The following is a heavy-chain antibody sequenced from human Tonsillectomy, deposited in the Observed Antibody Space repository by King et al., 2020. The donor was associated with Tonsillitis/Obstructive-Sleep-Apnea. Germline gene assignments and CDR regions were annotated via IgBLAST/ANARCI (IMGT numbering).Heavy chain of an antibody. D-gene: IGHD2-2*01. Sequence: VQLVESGSELKKPGASVKVSCKASGYTFTSYAMNWVRQAPGQGLEWMGWINTNTGNPTYAQGFTGRFVFSLDTSVSTAYLQISSLKAEDTAVYYCARAEGRKYCSSTSCYEDPPPFHYYYYYMDVWGKGTTVTVSS. J-gene: IGHJ6*03. V-gene: IGHV7-4-1*02. CDR2: INTNTGNP. CDR1: GYTFTSYA. CDR3: ARAEGRKYCSSTSCYEDPPPFHYYYYYMDV.